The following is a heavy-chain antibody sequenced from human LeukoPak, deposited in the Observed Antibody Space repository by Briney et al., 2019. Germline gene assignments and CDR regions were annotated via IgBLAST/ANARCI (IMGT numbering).Heavy chain of an antibody. Sequence: KPSETLSLTCTVSGYSISSGYYWGWIRQPPGKGLEWIGSIYHSGSTYYNPSLKSRVTISVDTSKNPFSLKLSSVTAADTAVYYCASPGIAVAGTENWGQGTLVTVSS. CDR2: IYHSGST. D-gene: IGHD6-19*01. CDR3: ASPGIAVAGTEN. V-gene: IGHV4-38-2*02. CDR1: GYSISSGYY. J-gene: IGHJ4*02.